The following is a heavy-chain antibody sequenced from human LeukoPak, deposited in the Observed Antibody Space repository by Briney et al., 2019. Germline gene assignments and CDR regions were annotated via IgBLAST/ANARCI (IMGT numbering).Heavy chain of an antibody. CDR2: ISSSSSYI. J-gene: IGHJ4*02. V-gene: IGHV3-21*01. CDR3: ARSARLMKGVVEVTALDD. Sequence: GGSLRLSCAASGFTSSSYSMNWVRQAPGKGLEWVSSISSSSSYIYYADSVKGRFTISRDNAKNSLYLQMNSLRAEDTAVYYCARSARLMKGVVEVTALDDWGQGTLVTVSS. D-gene: IGHD3-3*01. CDR1: GFTSSSYS.